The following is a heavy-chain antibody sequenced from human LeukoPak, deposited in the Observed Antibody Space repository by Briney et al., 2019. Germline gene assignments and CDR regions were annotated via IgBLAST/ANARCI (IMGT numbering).Heavy chain of an antibody. V-gene: IGHV4-30-2*01. D-gene: IGHD3-9*01. CDR3: ARGDILTGYPALYY. CDR2: IYHSGST. Sequence: SETLSLTCAVSGGSISSGGYSWSWIRQPPGKGLEWIGYIYHSGSTNYNPSLKSRVTISVDKSKNQFSLKLSSVTAADTAVYYCARGDILTGYPALYYWGQGTLVTVSS. J-gene: IGHJ4*02. CDR1: GGSISSGGYS.